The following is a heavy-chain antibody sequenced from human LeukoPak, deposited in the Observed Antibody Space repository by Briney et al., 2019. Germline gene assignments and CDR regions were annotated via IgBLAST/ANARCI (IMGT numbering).Heavy chain of an antibody. CDR3: ARDGAYKQRYYYYGMDV. V-gene: IGHV3-30*04. D-gene: IGHD6-25*01. Sequence: PGGSLRLSCAASGFTFSSYAMYWVRQAPGKGLEWVAVISYDGSNKYYADSVKGRFTTSRDDSKNTLYLQMNSLRAEDTAVYYCARDGAYKQRYYYYGMDVWGQGTTVSVSS. J-gene: IGHJ6*02. CDR1: GFTFSSYA. CDR2: ISYDGSNK.